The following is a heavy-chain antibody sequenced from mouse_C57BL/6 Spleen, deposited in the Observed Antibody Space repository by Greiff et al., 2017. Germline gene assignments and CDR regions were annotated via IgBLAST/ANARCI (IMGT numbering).Heavy chain of an antibody. CDR3: AREDPHYGTGYAMDY. CDR1: GYTFTSYW. Sequence: QVQLQQSGAELVKPGASVKLSCKASGYTFTSYWMHWVKQRPGRGLEWIGRIDPNSGGTKYNEKFKSKATLTVDKPSSTAYMPLSSLTSEDSAVYYCAREDPHYGTGYAMDYWGQGTSVTVSS. V-gene: IGHV1-72*01. CDR2: IDPNSGGT. D-gene: IGHD1-1*01. J-gene: IGHJ4*01.